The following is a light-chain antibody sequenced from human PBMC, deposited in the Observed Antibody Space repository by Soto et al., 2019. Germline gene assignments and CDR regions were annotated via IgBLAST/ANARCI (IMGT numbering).Light chain of an antibody. CDR3: QQYNNWS. J-gene: IGKJ5*01. CDR2: AAS. CDR1: QSVGSN. V-gene: IGKV3-15*01. Sequence: EMVMTQSPDTLSVSTGERATLSCRASQSVGSNLAWYQQKPGQAPRLLIYAASTRATGIPARFSGSGSGTEFTLTISRLQSEDFAVYYCQQYNNWSFGQGTRLEIK.